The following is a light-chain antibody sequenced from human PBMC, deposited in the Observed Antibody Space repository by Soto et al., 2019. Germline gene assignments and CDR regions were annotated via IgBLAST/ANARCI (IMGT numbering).Light chain of an antibody. CDR3: LLYYGGAV. V-gene: IGLV7-43*01. J-gene: IGLJ2*01. Sequence: QAVVTQEPSLTVSPGGTVTLTCASSTGAVTSGYYPNWFQQKPGQAPRALSYSTSNKHSWTPARFSGSLLGGKAALTLSGVQPEDEAEYYCLLYYGGAVFGGGTKLTVL. CDR1: TGAVTSGYY. CDR2: STS.